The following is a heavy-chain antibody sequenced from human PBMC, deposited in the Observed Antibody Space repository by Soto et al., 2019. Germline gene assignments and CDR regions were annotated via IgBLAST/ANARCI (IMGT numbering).Heavy chain of an antibody. CDR2: ISSTTNYI. Sequence: LRLSCAASGFTFTRYSMNWVRQAPGKGLEWVSSISSTTNYIYYGDSMKGRFTISRDNAKNSLYLEMNNLRAEDTAVYYCARESEDLTSNFDYWGQGTLVTVSS. CDR3: ARESEDLTSNFDY. CDR1: GFTFTRYS. J-gene: IGHJ4*02. V-gene: IGHV3-21*06.